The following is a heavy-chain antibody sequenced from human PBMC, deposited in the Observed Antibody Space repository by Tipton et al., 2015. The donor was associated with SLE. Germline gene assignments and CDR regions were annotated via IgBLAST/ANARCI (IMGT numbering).Heavy chain of an antibody. J-gene: IGHJ4*02. CDR1: GGSISGSNYY. CDR2: IYYGGST. V-gene: IGHV4-39*07. CDR3: AASVVPWAY. Sequence: TLSLTCTVSGGSISGSNYYWGWFRQPPGRGLEWIASIYYGGSTHYNPSLRSRVSISVDTSKNQFSLKLSSVTAADTAVYYCAASVVPWAYWGQGTLVTVSS. D-gene: IGHD5/OR15-5a*01.